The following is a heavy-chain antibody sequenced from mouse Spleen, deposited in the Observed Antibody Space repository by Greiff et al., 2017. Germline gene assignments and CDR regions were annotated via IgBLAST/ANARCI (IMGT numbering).Heavy chain of an antibody. V-gene: IGHV5-17*01. J-gene: IGHJ2*01. CDR2: ISSGSSTI. Sequence: EVQRVESGGGLVKPGGSLKLSCAASGFTFSDYGMHWVRQAPEKGLEWVAYISSGSSTIYYADTVKGRFTISRDNAKNTLFLQMTSLRSEDTAMYYCARRTTVARVSFDYWGQGTTLTVSS. D-gene: IGHD1-1*01. CDR3: ARRTTVARVSFDY. CDR1: GFTFSDYG.